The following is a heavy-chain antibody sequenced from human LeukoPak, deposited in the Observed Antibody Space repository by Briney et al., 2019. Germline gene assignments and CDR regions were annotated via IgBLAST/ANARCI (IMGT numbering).Heavy chain of an antibody. Sequence: GGSLRLSCAASGFTFSSYAMSWVRQAPGKGREWVSAISGSGGSTYYADSVKGRFTISRDNSKHTLYLQMNSLRAEDTAVYYCAKPYYYDSSGTFDYWGQGTLVTVSS. CDR2: ISGSGGST. CDR3: AKPYYYDSSGTFDY. V-gene: IGHV3-23*01. D-gene: IGHD3-22*01. CDR1: GFTFSSYA. J-gene: IGHJ4*02.